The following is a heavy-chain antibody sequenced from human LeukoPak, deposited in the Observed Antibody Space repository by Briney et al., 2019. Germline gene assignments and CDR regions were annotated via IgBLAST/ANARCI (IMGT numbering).Heavy chain of an antibody. V-gene: IGHV1-69*13. CDR1: GGTFSSYA. D-gene: IGHD4-17*01. J-gene: IGHJ6*02. CDR3: ARGRTVTTSHYYYGMDV. Sequence: GASVKVSCTASGGTFSSYAISWVRQAPGQGLEWMGGIIPIFGTANYAQKFQGRVTITADESTSTAYMELSSLRSEDTAVYYCARGRTVTTSHYYYGMDVWGQGTTVTVSS. CDR2: IIPIFGTA.